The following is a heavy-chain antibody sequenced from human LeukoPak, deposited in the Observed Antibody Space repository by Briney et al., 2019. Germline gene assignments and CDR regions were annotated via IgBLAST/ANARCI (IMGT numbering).Heavy chain of an antibody. CDR2: TYYRSKWYN. CDR3: ARSTSDLIIAQYRGSFHAFDI. D-gene: IGHD1-26*01. CDR1: GDSVSSNSAA. V-gene: IGHV6-1*01. J-gene: IGHJ3*02. Sequence: SQTLSLTCAISGDSVSSNSAAWNWIRQSPSRGLEWLGRTYYRSKWYNDYAVSVKSRITINPDTSKNQFSLQLNSVTPEDTAVYYCARSTSDLIIAQYRGSFHAFDIWGQGTMVTVSS.